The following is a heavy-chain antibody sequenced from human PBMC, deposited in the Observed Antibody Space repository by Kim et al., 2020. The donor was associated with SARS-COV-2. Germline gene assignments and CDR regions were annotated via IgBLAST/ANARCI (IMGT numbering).Heavy chain of an antibody. D-gene: IGHD6-13*01. V-gene: IGHV3-15*01. CDR1: GFTFSNAW. CDR2: IKSKTDGGTT. Sequence: GGSLRLSCAASGFTFSNAWMSWVRQAPGKGLEWVGRIKSKTDGGTTDYAAPVKGRFTISRDDSKNTLYLQMNSLKTEDTAVYYCRCSWHYYYYGMDVWGQGTTVTVSS. CDR3: RCSWHYYYYGMDV. J-gene: IGHJ6*02.